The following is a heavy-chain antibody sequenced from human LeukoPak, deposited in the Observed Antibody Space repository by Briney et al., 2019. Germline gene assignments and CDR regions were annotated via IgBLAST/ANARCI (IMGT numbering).Heavy chain of an antibody. CDR1: GFTFSSYS. J-gene: IGHJ5*02. CDR2: INSDGSST. V-gene: IGHV3-74*01. Sequence: SGGSLRLSCAASGFTFSSYSMHWVRQAPGKGLVWVSRINSDGSSTSYADSVKGRFTISRDNAKNTLYLQMNSLRAEDTAVYYSARVLPSPTANWFYPWGQGTLVTVSS. CDR3: ARVLPSPTANWFYP. D-gene: IGHD6-25*01.